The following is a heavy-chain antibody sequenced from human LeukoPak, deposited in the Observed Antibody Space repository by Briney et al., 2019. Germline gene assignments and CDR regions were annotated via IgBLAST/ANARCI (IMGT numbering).Heavy chain of an antibody. CDR1: GFTFSSDA. J-gene: IGHJ4*02. CDR3: ARRFGSVTSMHGIDY. Sequence: GGSLRLSCAASGFTFSSDAMRWVSQAPGKGLEWVSYITDSGRTIYYADSVKGRFTISRDNAKNSLYLQMNSLRAEDTAVYYCARRFGSVTSMHGIDYWGQGTLVTVSS. V-gene: IGHV3-48*04. D-gene: IGHD3-10*01. CDR2: ITDSGRTI.